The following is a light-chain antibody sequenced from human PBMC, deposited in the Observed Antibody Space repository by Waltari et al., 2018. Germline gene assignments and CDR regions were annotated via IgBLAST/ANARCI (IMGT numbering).Light chain of an antibody. J-gene: IGLJ3*02. Sequence: SYELTQSPSVSVSPGQTATTTCSGDALQKKYAYWYQQKSGQAPVLVIYKDTKRPSGIPEKFSGSSTGTMATLTISGAQVEDEGDYYCYSAEISGKLWAFGGGTKLTVL. V-gene: IGLV3-10*01. CDR2: KDT. CDR3: YSAEISGKLWA. CDR1: ALQKKY.